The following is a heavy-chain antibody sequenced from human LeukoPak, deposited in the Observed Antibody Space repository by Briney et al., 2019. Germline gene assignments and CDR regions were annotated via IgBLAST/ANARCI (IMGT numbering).Heavy chain of an antibody. J-gene: IGHJ6*02. D-gene: IGHD6-13*01. CDR1: GLTFSSYG. V-gene: IGHV3-30*18. CDR3: AKDTRYSSSWYLEYRYYYGMDV. Sequence: PGMSLRLSCAASGLTFSSYGMHWVRQAPAKGLEWVAVISYDGSNKYYADSVKGRFTISRDKSKNTLYLQMNSLSAEDTAVYYGAKDTRYSSSWYLEYRYYYGMDVWGQGTTVTVSS. CDR2: ISYDGSNK.